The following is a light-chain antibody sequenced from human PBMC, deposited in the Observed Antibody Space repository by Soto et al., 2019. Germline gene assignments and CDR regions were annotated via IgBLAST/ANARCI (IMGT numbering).Light chain of an antibody. V-gene: IGLV2-14*01. CDR3: SSFTGSSYV. CDR1: SSDVGNNNY. J-gene: IGLJ1*01. Sequence: QSALTQPASVSGSPGQSITISCTGTSSDVGNNNYVSWYQQNPGKAPKVMICDVTNRPSGVSNRFSGSKSGNTAPLTISGLEAEDEDDYYSSSFTGSSYVFGSGTKLTVL. CDR2: DVT.